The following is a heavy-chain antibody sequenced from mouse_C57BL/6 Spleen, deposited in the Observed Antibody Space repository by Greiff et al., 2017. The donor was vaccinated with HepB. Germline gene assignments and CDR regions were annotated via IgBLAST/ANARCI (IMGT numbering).Heavy chain of an antibody. Sequence: LVESGPELVKPGASVKISCKASGYAFSSSWMNWVKQRPGKGLEWIGRIYPGDGDTNYNGKFKGKATLTADKSSSTAYMQLSSLTSEDSAVYFCARGDYSNLYYAMDYWGQGTSVTVSS. CDR1: GYAFSSSW. CDR3: ARGDYSNLYYAMDY. D-gene: IGHD2-5*01. CDR2: IYPGDGDT. V-gene: IGHV1-82*01. J-gene: IGHJ4*01.